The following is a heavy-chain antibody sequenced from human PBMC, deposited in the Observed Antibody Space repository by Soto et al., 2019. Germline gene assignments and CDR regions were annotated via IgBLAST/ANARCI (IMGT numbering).Heavy chain of an antibody. CDR2: IYYSGST. CDR1: GGSISSYY. D-gene: IGHD3-3*01. Sequence: PSETLSLTCTVSGGSISSYYWSWIRQPPGKGLEWIGYIYYSGSTNYNPSLKSRVTISVDTSKNQFSLKLSSVTAADTAVYYCARAVNYEYYDLWSGYYTLDYWGQGTLVTVSS. J-gene: IGHJ4*02. CDR3: ARAVNYEYYDLWSGYYTLDY. V-gene: IGHV4-59*01.